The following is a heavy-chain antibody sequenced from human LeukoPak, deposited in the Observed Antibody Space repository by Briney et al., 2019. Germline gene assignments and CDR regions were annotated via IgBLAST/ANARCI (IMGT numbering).Heavy chain of an antibody. V-gene: IGHV1-18*01. CDR1: GYTFTSYG. CDR2: ISAYNGNT. CDR3: ARDPEVGATVFDY. Sequence: ASVKVSCKASGYTFTSYGISWVRQAPGQGLEWMGWISAYNGNTNYAQKLQGRVTMTTDTSTSIVYMELRSLRSDGTAVCYCARDPEVGATVFDYWGQGTLVTVSS. J-gene: IGHJ4*02. D-gene: IGHD1-26*01.